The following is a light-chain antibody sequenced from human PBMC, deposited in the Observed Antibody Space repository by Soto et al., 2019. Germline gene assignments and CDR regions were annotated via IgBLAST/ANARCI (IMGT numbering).Light chain of an antibody. CDR3: QQSYSTPVT. Sequence: DIQMTQSPSTLSASVGDRVTITCRASQSISSYLNWYQQKPGKAPKLLIYAASSLQSGVPSRSSGSGSGTDFTLTISSLQPEDFATYYCQQSYSTPVTFGGGTKVDI. J-gene: IGKJ4*01. V-gene: IGKV1-39*01. CDR1: QSISSY. CDR2: AAS.